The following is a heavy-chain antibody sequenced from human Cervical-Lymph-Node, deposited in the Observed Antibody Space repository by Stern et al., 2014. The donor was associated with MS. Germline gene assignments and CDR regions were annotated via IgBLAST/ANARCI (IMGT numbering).Heavy chain of an antibody. CDR2: IDSGGSA. V-gene: IGHV3-53*01. Sequence: EVQLLESGGGLIQPGGSLRLSWAASGFTVSSNYMSWVRQAPGKGLAWVSVIDSGGSAYYADSVKGRFTISRDNSKNTLYLQMNSLRAEDTAVYYCARSSPNYGDYYNWFDPWGQGTLVTVSS. CDR1: GFTVSSNY. D-gene: IGHD4-17*01. J-gene: IGHJ5*02. CDR3: ARSSPNYGDYYNWFDP.